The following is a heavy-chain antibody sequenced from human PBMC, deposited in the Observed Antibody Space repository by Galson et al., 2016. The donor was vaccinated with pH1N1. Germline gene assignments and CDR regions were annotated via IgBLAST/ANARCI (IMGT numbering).Heavy chain of an antibody. CDR3: AKDMVRGVFGTGAFDY. V-gene: IGHV3-23*01. Sequence: SLRLSCAASGFTFSSYVMTWVRQAPGKGLEWVSSVSFSGGSTYYADSVKGRFTISRDNSKNTLNLQMNSLRAEDTAVYYCAKDMVRGVFGTGAFDYWGQGALVTVSS. CDR1: GFTFSSYV. CDR2: VSFSGGST. D-gene: IGHD3-10*01. J-gene: IGHJ4*02.